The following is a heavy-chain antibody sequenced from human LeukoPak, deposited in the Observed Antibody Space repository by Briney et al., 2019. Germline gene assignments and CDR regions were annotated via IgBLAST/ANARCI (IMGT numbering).Heavy chain of an antibody. V-gene: IGHV4-39*01. D-gene: IGHD6-19*01. Sequence: SETLSLTCTVSGGSISSSNYYWGWIRQPPGKGLEWIGNIYYSGSTYYKPSLKTRVTISVDTSKNQFSLKLPSVTAADTAVYYCARHASVDGNWPRPLDYWGQGSLVTVSS. CDR3: ARHASVDGNWPRPLDY. CDR2: IYYSGST. J-gene: IGHJ4*02. CDR1: GGSISSSNYY.